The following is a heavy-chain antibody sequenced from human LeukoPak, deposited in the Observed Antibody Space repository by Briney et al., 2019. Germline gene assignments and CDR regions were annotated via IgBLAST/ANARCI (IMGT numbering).Heavy chain of an antibody. V-gene: IGHV4-39*07. D-gene: IGHD3-3*01. J-gene: IGHJ5*02. Sequence: SETLSLTCTLAGVSISRTTYYWTWIRQSPGRGLEWIGEIDPNGNTKYNPSLETRVTISLDTSKNQFSLRLSSVTAADTAVYYCARGRVSNDFWSGYSHNWFDPWGQGALVAVSS. CDR2: IDPNGNT. CDR1: GVSISRTTYY. CDR3: ARGRVSNDFWSGYSHNWFDP.